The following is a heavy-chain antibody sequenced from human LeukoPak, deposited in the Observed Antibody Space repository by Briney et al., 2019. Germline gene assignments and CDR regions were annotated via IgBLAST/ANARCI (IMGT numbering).Heavy chain of an antibody. D-gene: IGHD3-22*01. CDR3: ARDLGYYYDSSGYYYPDY. V-gene: IGHV1-46*01. CDR1: GYTFTGYY. CDR2: INPSGGST. J-gene: IGHJ4*02. Sequence: ASVKVSCKASGYTFTGYYMHWVRQAPGQGLEWMGIINPSGGSTSYAQKFQGRVTMTRDMSTSTVYMELSSLRSEDTAVYYCARDLGYYYDSSGYYYPDYWGQGTLVTVSS.